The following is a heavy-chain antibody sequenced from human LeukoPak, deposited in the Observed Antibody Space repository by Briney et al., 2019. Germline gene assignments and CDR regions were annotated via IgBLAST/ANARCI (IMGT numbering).Heavy chain of an antibody. Sequence: SETLSLTCTVSGGSISSYSWSWIRQPPGKGLEWIGYIYYTGSTNYNPSLESRVTISVDTSKNQFSLKLSSVTAADTAVYYCARRGYSYGTMYYFDYWGQGTLVTVTS. CDR3: ARRGYSYGTMYYFDY. V-gene: IGHV4-59*08. CDR1: GGSISSYS. J-gene: IGHJ4*02. D-gene: IGHD5-18*01. CDR2: IYYTGST.